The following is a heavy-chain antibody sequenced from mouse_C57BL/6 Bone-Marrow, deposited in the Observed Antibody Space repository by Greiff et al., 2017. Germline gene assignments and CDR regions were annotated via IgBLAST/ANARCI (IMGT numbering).Heavy chain of an antibody. Sequence: QVQLQQSGAELARPGASVKLSCKASGYTFTSYGISWVKQRTGQGLEWIGEIYPRSGNTYYNEKFKGKATLTADKSSSTSYMELRSLTSGDSAVYFGARGAIYYGNFAWFAYWGQGTLVTVSA. D-gene: IGHD2-1*01. V-gene: IGHV1-81*01. CDR2: IYPRSGNT. CDR1: GYTFTSYG. CDR3: ARGAIYYGNFAWFAY. J-gene: IGHJ3*01.